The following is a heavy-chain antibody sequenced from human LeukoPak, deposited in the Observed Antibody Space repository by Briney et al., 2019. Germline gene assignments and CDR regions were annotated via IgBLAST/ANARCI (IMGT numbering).Heavy chain of an antibody. V-gene: IGHV3-23*01. CDR1: GFTFSSYA. J-gene: IGHJ4*02. CDR3: AKDCPLPQRITMIVVVIRRSYYFDY. D-gene: IGHD3-22*01. CDR2: ISGSGGSP. Sequence: PGGSLRLSCAASGFTFSSYAMSGVRQAPGEGLEWVSAISGSGGSPYYADSVRGRFTISRDNSKNTLYLQMNSLRAEDTAVYYCAKDCPLPQRITMIVVVIRRSYYFDYWGQGTLVTVSS.